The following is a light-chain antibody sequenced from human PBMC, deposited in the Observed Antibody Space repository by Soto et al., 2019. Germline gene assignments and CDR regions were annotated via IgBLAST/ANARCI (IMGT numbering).Light chain of an antibody. Sequence: EIVLTQSPATLSLSPGERATLSCRASQSVSSYLAWYQQKPGQAPRLLIYDASNRATGIPARFSGSGSGTDFTSTISSLEPEDFAVYYCQQSGTFGQGTKVEIK. V-gene: IGKV3-11*01. CDR3: QQSGT. CDR2: DAS. CDR1: QSVSSY. J-gene: IGKJ1*01.